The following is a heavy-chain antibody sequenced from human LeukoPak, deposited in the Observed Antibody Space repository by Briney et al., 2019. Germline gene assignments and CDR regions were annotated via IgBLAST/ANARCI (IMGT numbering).Heavy chain of an antibody. CDR1: GGSFSGYY. J-gene: IGHJ4*02. CDR2: TNHSGST. V-gene: IGHV4-34*01. CDR3: ARMWSSGYGNY. D-gene: IGHD3-22*01. Sequence: SETLSLTCAVYGGSFSGYYWSWIRQPPGKGLEWIGETNHSGSTNYNPSLKSRVTISVDTSKNQFSLKLSSVTAADTAVYYCARMWSSGYGNYWGQGTLVTVSS.